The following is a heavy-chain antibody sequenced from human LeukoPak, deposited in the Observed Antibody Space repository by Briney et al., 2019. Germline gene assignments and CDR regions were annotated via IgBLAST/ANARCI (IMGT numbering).Heavy chain of an antibody. J-gene: IGHJ6*03. Sequence: PPGGSLRLSCAASGFTFNSYTMNWVRQAPGQGLEWVSFISSGSDTIYYADSVKGRFTISRDNAKKSLSLQMDNLSAEDTAVYFCARSYDHTGSHFYYYIDVWGKGTTVTVSS. V-gene: IGHV3-48*01. CDR3: ARSYDHTGSHFYYYIDV. D-gene: IGHD3-22*01. CDR1: GFTFNSYT. CDR2: ISSGSDTI.